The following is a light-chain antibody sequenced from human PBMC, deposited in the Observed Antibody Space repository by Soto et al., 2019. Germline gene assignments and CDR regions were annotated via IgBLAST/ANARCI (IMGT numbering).Light chain of an antibody. CDR1: SSDVGYYNV. CDR2: EGS. CDR3: CSYADSSTYV. V-gene: IGLV2-23*01. Sequence: HSALTQPASVSGSPGQSITISCTGTSSDVGYYNVVSWYQQHPGKAPKLMIYEGSKRPSGVSNRFSGSKSGNTASLTISGLQAEDEADYYCCSYADSSTYVFGTGTKVTVL. J-gene: IGLJ1*01.